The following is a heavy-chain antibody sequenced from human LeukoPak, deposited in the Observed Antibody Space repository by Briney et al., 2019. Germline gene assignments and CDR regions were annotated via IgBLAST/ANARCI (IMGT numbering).Heavy chain of an antibody. CDR2: ISSNGGST. Sequence: GGSLRLSCSASGFTFSTYAMYWVRQAPGQGLEYLSAISSNGGSTYYADSVKGRFTISRDNSKNTLYIQMSSLKAEDTAVYYCVKGGLVRGVTKFEYWGQGTLVTVSS. D-gene: IGHD3-10*01. CDR3: VKGGLVRGVTKFEY. V-gene: IGHV3-64D*06. J-gene: IGHJ4*02. CDR1: GFTFSTYA.